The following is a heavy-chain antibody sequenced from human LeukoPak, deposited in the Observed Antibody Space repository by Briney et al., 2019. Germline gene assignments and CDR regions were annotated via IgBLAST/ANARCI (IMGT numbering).Heavy chain of an antibody. CDR2: ISSSSSYI. J-gene: IGHJ4*02. V-gene: IGHV3-21*01. CDR1: GFTFSSYS. Sequence: PGGSLRLSCAASGFTFSSYSMNWVRQAPGKGLEWVSSISSSSSYIYYADSVKGRFTISRDNAKNSLYLQMNSLRAEDTAVYYCAREGLLWFGESLGGQGTLVTVSS. CDR3: AREGLLWFGESL. D-gene: IGHD3-10*01.